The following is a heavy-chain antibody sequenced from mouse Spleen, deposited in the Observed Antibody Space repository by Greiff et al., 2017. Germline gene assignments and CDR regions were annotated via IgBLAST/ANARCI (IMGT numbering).Heavy chain of an antibody. Sequence: VQVVESGPGLVQPSQSLSITCTVSGFSLTSYGVHWVRQSPGKGLEWLGVIWSGGSTDYNAAFISRLSISKDNSKSQVFFKMNSLQADDTAIYYCARLSYYSKGVTGYFDVWGTGTTVTVSS. CDR1: GFSLTSYG. V-gene: IGHV2-2*01. J-gene: IGHJ1*03. CDR2: IWSGGST. CDR3: ARLSYYSKGVTGYFDV. D-gene: IGHD2-5*01.